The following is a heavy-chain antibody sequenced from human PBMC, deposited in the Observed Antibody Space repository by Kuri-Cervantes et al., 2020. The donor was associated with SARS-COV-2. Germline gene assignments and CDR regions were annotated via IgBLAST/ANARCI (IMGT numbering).Heavy chain of an antibody. J-gene: IGHJ4*02. CDR3: TRLSGSASYPDY. V-gene: IGHV3-73*01. CDR2: IRNKANSYAT. D-gene: IGHD3-10*01. Sequence: GESLKISCAASGFTFSASGMHWVRQASGKGLEWVGRIRNKANSYATAYAASVKGRFTISRDDSKNMAYLQMNSLKTEDTAVYYCTRLSGSASYPDYWGQGTLVNVSS. CDR1: GFTFSASG.